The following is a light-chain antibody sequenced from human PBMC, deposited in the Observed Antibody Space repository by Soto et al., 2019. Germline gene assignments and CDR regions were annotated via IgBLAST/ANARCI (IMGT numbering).Light chain of an antibody. CDR1: QRISSW. V-gene: IGKV1-5*03. CDR3: QQYNSYPHT. CDR2: KAS. Sequence: DIQLTQSPSTLSPSVGDRVTITCRASQRISSWLAWYQQKPGKAPKLLIYKASSLQSGVPSRFSGSGSGTEFTLTISSLQPDDFATYYCQQYNSYPHTFGQGTKLEIK. J-gene: IGKJ2*01.